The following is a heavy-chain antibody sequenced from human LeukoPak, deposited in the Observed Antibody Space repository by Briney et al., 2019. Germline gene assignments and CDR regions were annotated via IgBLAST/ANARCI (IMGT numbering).Heavy chain of an antibody. CDR2: MYYSGST. D-gene: IGHD6-13*01. CDR3: ARAWVGSSHFYFYYYMDV. J-gene: IGHJ6*03. V-gene: IGHV4-39*07. Sequence: PSETLSLTCTVSGGSISSSNYYWGWIRQPPGKGLEWIGSMYYSGSTYYNPSLKSRVTISVDTSKNQFSLKLSSVTAADTAVYYCARAWVGSSHFYFYYYMDVWGKGTTVTVSS. CDR1: GGSISSSNYY.